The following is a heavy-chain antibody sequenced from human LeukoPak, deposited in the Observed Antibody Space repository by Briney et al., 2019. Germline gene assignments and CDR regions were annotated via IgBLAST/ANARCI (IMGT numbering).Heavy chain of an antibody. J-gene: IGHJ4*02. Sequence: SGPTLVKPTQTLTLTCTFSGFSLTTSGMGVGWLRQPPGKAVEWLALIYWNDDNRYSPSLKSRLTITKDTSKNQVVLTVTNMDPVDAGTYYCTHSRGCVSFDYWGQGTPVAVSS. V-gene: IGHV2-5*01. CDR1: GFSLTTSGMG. CDR3: THSRGCVSFDY. D-gene: IGHD6-19*01. CDR2: IYWNDDN.